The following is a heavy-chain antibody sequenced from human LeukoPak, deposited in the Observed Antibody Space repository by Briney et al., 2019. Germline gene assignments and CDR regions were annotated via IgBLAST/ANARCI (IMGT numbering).Heavy chain of an antibody. Sequence: GGSLRLSCGASGFTFSNYVMNWVRPAPGKGVGWVAVILYDGSNKYYADSVKGRFTISRDNSKNTLYLQMNSLRAEDTAVYYCAKALTTYVSGSWHSLDYWGQGTLVTVSS. D-gene: IGHD3-10*01. CDR2: ILYDGSNK. V-gene: IGHV3-30*18. CDR3: AKALTTYVSGSWHSLDY. J-gene: IGHJ4*02. CDR1: GFTFSNYV.